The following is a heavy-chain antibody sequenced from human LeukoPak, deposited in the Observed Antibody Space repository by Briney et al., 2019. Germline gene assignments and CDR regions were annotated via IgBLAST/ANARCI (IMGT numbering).Heavy chain of an antibody. CDR3: ARDVVASGYYYGMDV. V-gene: IGHV3-48*02. CDR2: ISSSSSTI. J-gene: IGHJ6*02. Sequence: AGGSLRLSCAASGFTFSSYSMNWVRQAPGKGLEWVSYISSSSSTIYYADSVKGRFTISRDNAKNSLYLQMNSLRDEDTAVYYCARDVVASGYYYGMDVWGQGTTVTVSS. CDR1: GFTFSSYS. D-gene: IGHD2-15*01.